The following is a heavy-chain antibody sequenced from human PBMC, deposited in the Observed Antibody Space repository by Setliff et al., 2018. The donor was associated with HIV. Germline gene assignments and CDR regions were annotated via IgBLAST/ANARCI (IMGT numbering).Heavy chain of an antibody. D-gene: IGHD2-2*01. Sequence: GGSLRLSCAATDFTFSNYWMDWVRQSPEKGPEWVANINQDGSQAYYLDSVRGRFTISRDNVQKSLYLQMNTLRAEDTAVYYCVPESSTFLNWGPGSQVTVSS. V-gene: IGHV3-7*03. J-gene: IGHJ4*02. CDR3: VPESSTFLN. CDR1: DFTFSNYW. CDR2: INQDGSQA.